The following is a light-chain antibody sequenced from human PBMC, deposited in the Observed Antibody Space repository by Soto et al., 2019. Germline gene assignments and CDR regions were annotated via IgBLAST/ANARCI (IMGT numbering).Light chain of an antibody. CDR1: QSVSSY. CDR3: QQAKSFPVS. CDR2: DAS. V-gene: IGKV3-11*01. J-gene: IGKJ5*01. Sequence: EIVLTQSPATLSLSPGERATLSCRASQSVSSYLAWYQQKPGQAPRLLIYDASNRATGIPARFSGSGSGTDFTLTINNLQPEDFATYYCQQAKSFPVSFGQGTRLEIK.